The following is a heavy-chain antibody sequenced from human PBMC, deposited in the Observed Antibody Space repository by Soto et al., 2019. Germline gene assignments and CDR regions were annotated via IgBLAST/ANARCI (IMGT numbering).Heavy chain of an antibody. CDR3: ARGSYYYDSSGYYHY. CDR1: GFTVSSNY. CDR2: IYSGGST. Sequence: GGSLRLSCAASGFTVSSNYMSWVRQAPGKGLEWVSVIYSGGSTYYADSVKGRFTISRDNSKNTLYLQMNSLRAEDTAVYYCARGSYYYDSSGYYHYWGQGTLVTVSS. J-gene: IGHJ4*02. D-gene: IGHD3-22*01. V-gene: IGHV3-53*01.